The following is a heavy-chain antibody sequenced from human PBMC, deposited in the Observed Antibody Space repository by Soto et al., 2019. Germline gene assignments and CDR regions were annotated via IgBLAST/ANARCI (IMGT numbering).Heavy chain of an antibody. V-gene: IGHV4-61*01. CDR3: AGAPSSGYYYSFLGY. CDR2: IYSSGTT. Sequence: EMMSDTCSVADGCGSGTSFYCSRKRKPPGKRLEWIGYIYSSGTTNYNPSLKSRVSISVDTSKNQFSLRLSSVTAADTAVYFCAGAPSSGYYYSFLGYRAQGAPVTVSS. J-gene: IGHJ4*02. D-gene: IGHD3-22*01. CDR1: DGCGSGTSFY.